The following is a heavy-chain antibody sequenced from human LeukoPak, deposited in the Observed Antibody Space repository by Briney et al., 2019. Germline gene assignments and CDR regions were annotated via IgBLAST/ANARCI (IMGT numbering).Heavy chain of an antibody. J-gene: IGHJ4*02. V-gene: IGHV4-34*01. CDR3: ARGPSGSYYYFDY. Sequence: SETLSLTCAVYGGSFSGYYWSWIRQPPGKGLWWIGEINHCGSTNYNPSLKSRVTISVDTSKNQFSLKLSSVTAADTAVYYCARGPSGSYYYFDYWGQGTLVTVSS. D-gene: IGHD1-26*01. CDR1: GGSFSGYY. CDR2: INHCGST.